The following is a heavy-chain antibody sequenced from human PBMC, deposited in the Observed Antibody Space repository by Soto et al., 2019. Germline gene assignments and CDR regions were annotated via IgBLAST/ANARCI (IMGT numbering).Heavy chain of an antibody. J-gene: IGHJ4*02. CDR3: ARDVAAADY. Sequence: ASVKVSCKASGYTFTSYVISWVRQAPGQGLEWMGWISAYNGNTNYAQSLQGRVTMTTDTSTSTAFMELKSLRSEDTAVYYCARDVAAADYWGQGTLVTVS. CDR2: ISAYNGNT. D-gene: IGHD6-13*01. V-gene: IGHV1-18*01. CDR1: GYTFTSYV.